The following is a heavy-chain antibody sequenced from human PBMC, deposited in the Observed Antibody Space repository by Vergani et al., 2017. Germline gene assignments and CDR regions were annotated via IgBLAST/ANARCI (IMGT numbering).Heavy chain of an antibody. Sequence: QVQLQESGPGLVRPSQTLSLTCTVSGGSISSGSYYWSWFRQPAGKGLEWIGRFYTGGCTSYNPSLKSRVTISVDTSKNQFTLQLSSVTAADTAVYYCARDPLYSTTWPFLLLDMDVSGQGTTVTVSS. CDR1: GGSISSGSYY. CDR3: ARDPLYSTTWPFLLLDMDV. V-gene: IGHV4-61*02. D-gene: IGHD6-13*01. CDR2: FYTGGCT. J-gene: IGHJ6*02.